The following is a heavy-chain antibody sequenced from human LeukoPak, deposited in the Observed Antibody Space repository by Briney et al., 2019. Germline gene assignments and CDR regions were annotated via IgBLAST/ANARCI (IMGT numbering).Heavy chain of an antibody. J-gene: IGHJ4*02. CDR2: INYSGST. CDR3: ATTSGY. V-gene: IGHV4-34*01. Sequence: SETLSLTCAVYGGSFSCYYWYWIRQPPGKGLEWIGEINYSGSTNYNPSLKSRVTISADTSKNQFSLKMSSVTAADTAVYYCATTSGYWGQGTLVTVSS. CDR1: GGSFSCYY. D-gene: IGHD3-10*01.